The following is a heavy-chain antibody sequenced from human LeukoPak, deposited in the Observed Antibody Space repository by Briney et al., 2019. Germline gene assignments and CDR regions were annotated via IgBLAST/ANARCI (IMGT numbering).Heavy chain of an antibody. Sequence: PSQTLSLTCTVSGGSISSGSYYWSWIRQPAGKGLEWIGRIYTSGSTYYNPSLESRVTISVDTSKNQFSLKLSSVTAADTAVYYCARDLLWFGEPSGDYWGQGTLVTVSS. J-gene: IGHJ4*02. D-gene: IGHD3-10*01. CDR3: ARDLLWFGEPSGDY. CDR2: IYTSGST. CDR1: GGSISSGSYY. V-gene: IGHV4-61*02.